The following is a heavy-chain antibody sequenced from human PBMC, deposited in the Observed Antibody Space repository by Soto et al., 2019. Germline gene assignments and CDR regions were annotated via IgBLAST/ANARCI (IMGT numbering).Heavy chain of an antibody. D-gene: IGHD1-26*01. V-gene: IGHV3-48*03. Sequence: GGSLRLSCAASGFTFSSYEMNWVRQAPGKGREWVSYISSSGSTICYADSVKGRFTMSRDNAKNSRFLQRNSLRAEATAVYYCARKGGAHKFSSLAAFYYYGMDVWGQGTTVTVSS. J-gene: IGHJ6*02. CDR1: GFTFSSYE. CDR3: ARKGGAHKFSSLAAFYYYGMDV. CDR2: ISSSGSTI.